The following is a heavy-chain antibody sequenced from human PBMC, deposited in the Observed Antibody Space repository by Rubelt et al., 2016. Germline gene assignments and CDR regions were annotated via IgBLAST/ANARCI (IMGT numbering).Heavy chain of an antibody. CDR3: ARGQGRDGYIH. CDR2: VYYSGRT. J-gene: IGHJ4*02. Sequence: QLQLQESGPGLVKPSETLSLTCTVSGGFIRNNSYHWGWIRQPPGKGLEWIGSVYYSGRTSYSPSLKSRVTISVDTSKNQFSLDLTSVTAAETAGYYCARGQGRDGYIHWGQGTLVTVSS. D-gene: IGHD5-24*01. V-gene: IGHV4-39*07. CDR1: GGFIRNNSYH.